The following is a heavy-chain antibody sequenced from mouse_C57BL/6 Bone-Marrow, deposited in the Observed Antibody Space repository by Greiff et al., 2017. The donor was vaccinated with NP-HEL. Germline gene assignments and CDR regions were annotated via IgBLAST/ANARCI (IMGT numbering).Heavy chain of an antibody. Sequence: QVQLQQPGAELVMPGASVKLSCKASGYTFTSYWMHWVKQRPGQGLEWIGEIDPSDSYTNYNQKFKGKSTLTVDKSSSTAYMQLSSLISEDSAVDYCARSEYYGGPAWFAYWGQGTLVTVSA. J-gene: IGHJ3*01. CDR2: IDPSDSYT. D-gene: IGHD1-1*01. CDR3: ARSEYYGGPAWFAY. V-gene: IGHV1-69*01. CDR1: GYTFTSYW.